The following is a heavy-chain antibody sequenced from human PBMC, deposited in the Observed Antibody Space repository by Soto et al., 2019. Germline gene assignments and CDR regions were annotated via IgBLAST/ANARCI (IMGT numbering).Heavy chain of an antibody. D-gene: IGHD1-7*01. Sequence: EVHLVESGGGLVQPGGSLRLSCAGSGFTFSDYYIDWVRQAPGKGLEWVGRSRDKGNSYSTDYAASVKGSLTVSRDASQNSPYLQMNRLKAYDTALYYCARSITGTTSFDYWGQGTLVTVSS. CDR2: SRDKGNSYST. V-gene: IGHV3-72*01. J-gene: IGHJ4*02. CDR1: GFTFSDYY. CDR3: ARSITGTTSFDY.